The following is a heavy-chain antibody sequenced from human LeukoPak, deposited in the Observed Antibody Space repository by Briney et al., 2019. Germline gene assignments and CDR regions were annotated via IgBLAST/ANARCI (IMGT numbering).Heavy chain of an antibody. CDR1: GGSISSSY. D-gene: IGHD3-16*02. V-gene: IGHV4-4*07. CDR3: ARVVRLGELSPNWVDP. CDR2: IHTSGST. J-gene: IGHJ5*02. Sequence: SETLSLTCTVSGGSISSSYWSWVRQPAGKGLEWIGRIHTSGSTNYNPSLKSRVTMSVDASKNQFSLKVTSVTAADTAMYYCARVVRLGELSPNWVDPWGQGTLVTVSS.